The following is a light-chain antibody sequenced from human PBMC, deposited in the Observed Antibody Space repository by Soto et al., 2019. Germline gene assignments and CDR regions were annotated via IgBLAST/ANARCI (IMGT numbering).Light chain of an antibody. Sequence: DIQMTQSPSSLSASVGDRVTITCRASQTISTYLNWYQQKPGKAPKLLIYGASNLQNGVPSRFRGSGSGTDFTLDISSLQPEDFATYYCQQSYSDTWTFGQGTKVDIK. CDR3: QQSYSDTWT. CDR1: QTISTY. J-gene: IGKJ1*01. V-gene: IGKV1-39*01. CDR2: GAS.